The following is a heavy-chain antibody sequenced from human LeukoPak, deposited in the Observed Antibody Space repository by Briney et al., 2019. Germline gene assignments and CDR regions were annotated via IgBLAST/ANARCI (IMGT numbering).Heavy chain of an antibody. CDR2: ISYDGSSK. J-gene: IGHJ1*01. V-gene: IGHV3-30*03. Sequence: GGSLRLSCAASGFTFSSYGVHWVRQAPGKGLEWVAVISYDGSSKYYADSVKGRFTISRDNSKNTLYLQMNSLRAEDTAVYYCARDPHFASWGQGTLVTVSS. D-gene: IGHD3-3*02. CDR3: ARDPHFAS. CDR1: GFTFSSYG.